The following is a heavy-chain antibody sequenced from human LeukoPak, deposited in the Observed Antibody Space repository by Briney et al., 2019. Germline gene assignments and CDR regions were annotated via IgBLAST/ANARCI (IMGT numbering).Heavy chain of an antibody. J-gene: IGHJ3*02. CDR2: ISSSSTYI. Sequence: SGGSLRLSCAASGFIFSSYTMNWVRQAPGKGLEWVSSISSSSTYIYFEDSVKGRFTISRDNAKNSLYLQMNSLRAEDTAVYYCARGALGMSGRIVDAFDIWGQGTRVTVSS. D-gene: IGHD1-14*01. V-gene: IGHV3-21*01. CDR3: ARGALGMSGRIVDAFDI. CDR1: GFIFSSYT.